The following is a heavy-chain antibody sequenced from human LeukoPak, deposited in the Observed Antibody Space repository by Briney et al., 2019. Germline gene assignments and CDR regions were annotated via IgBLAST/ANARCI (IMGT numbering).Heavy chain of an antibody. J-gene: IGHJ4*02. CDR3: AKGARDTGWSF. CDR2: ISGGRGSTT. D-gene: IGHD6-19*01. CDR1: GFTFSSYA. Sequence: GGSLRLPCAASGFTFSSYAMSWVRQAPGKGLEWVSAISGGRGSTTYYTDSVKGRFTISRDNSKNTLYLQMNSLRAEDTAVYYCAKGARDTGWSFWGQGTLVTVSS. V-gene: IGHV3-23*01.